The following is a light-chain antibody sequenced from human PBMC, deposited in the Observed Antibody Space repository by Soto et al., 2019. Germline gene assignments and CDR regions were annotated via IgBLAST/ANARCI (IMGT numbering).Light chain of an antibody. CDR1: SLDIAPYNH. CDR3: SSYTSSTNYV. V-gene: IGLV2-14*01. CDR2: EVS. Sequence: QSALTEPASVSGSPGQSPTISCNGTSLDIAPYNHVSWYQQHPGKAPTLIIYEVSYRPSGMSNSFSGSKAGNTASLTISGLQAEDEADYYCSSYTSSTNYVVGTGTKLTVL. J-gene: IGLJ1*01.